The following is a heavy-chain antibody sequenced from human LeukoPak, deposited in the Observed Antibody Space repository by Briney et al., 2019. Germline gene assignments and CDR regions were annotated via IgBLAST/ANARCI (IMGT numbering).Heavy chain of an antibody. CDR1: GFTFSSYW. D-gene: IGHD1-14*01. V-gene: IGHV3-7*04. CDR3: VRDTTSNWFDP. CDR2: IKHDGSEK. Sequence: PGGSLRLSCAASGFTFSSYWMTWVRHAPGKGLEWVANIKHDGSEKYYVDSVKGRFTISRDNAKNSLLLQMSSLRVEDTAVYHCVRDTTSNWFDPWGQGTLVTVSS. J-gene: IGHJ5*02.